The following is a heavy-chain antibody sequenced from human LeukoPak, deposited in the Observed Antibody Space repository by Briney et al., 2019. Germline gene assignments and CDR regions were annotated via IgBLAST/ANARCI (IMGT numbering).Heavy chain of an antibody. J-gene: IGHJ4*02. D-gene: IGHD6-13*01. CDR1: GFTFSSSA. Sequence: PGGSLRLSCAASGFTFSSSAMNWVRQAPGKGLEWVSVISGSGGSTYYADSVKGRFTISRDNSMNTLYLQMNSLRAEDTAVYYCARAGSSSWYVFDHWGQGTLVTVSS. CDR3: ARAGSSSWYVFDH. V-gene: IGHV3-23*01. CDR2: ISGSGGST.